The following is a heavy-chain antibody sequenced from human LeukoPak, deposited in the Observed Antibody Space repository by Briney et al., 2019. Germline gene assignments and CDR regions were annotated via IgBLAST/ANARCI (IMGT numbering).Heavy chain of an antibody. CDR1: GGSFSDYY. V-gene: IGHV4-34*01. CDR2: INHSGST. J-gene: IGHJ4*02. Sequence: PSETLSLTCAVYGGSFSDYYWSWIRQPPGKGLEWIGEINHSGSTSYNPSLKDRVTISVDTSKNLFSLKLSSVTAADTAVYYCARHDNIVVVPAAAYFDYWGQGTLVTVSS. D-gene: IGHD2-2*01. CDR3: ARHDNIVVVPAAAYFDY.